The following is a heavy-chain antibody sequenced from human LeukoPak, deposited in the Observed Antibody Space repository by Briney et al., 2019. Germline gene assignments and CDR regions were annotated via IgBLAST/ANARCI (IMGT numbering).Heavy chain of an antibody. D-gene: IGHD3-10*01. CDR2: MKSGTA. CDR1: GFSFSNAY. CDR3: TTDDYFGSGSYKGY. J-gene: IGHJ4*02. V-gene: IGHV3-15*01. Sequence: GGSLRLSCVAPGFSFSNAYLSWVRQAPGKGLEWVGRMKSGTADYAAPVTGRFTISRDDSKDTLYLQMNNLRTEDTAVYYCTTDDYFGSGSYKGYWGQGTLVTVSS.